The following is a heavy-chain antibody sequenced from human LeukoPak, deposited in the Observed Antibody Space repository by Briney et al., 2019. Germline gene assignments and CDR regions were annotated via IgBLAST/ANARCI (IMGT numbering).Heavy chain of an antibody. V-gene: IGHV1-8*01. J-gene: IGHJ4*02. D-gene: IGHD3-22*01. CDR1: GYTFTSYD. CDR3: ARSYYYDSGFDY. Sequence: ASVKVSCKASGYTFTSYDINWVRQATGQGLEWMGWMNPNSGKTDYAQKFQGRVTMTRNTSISTAYMELSSLRSEDTAVYYCARSYYYDSGFDYWGQGTLVTVSS. CDR2: MNPNSGKT.